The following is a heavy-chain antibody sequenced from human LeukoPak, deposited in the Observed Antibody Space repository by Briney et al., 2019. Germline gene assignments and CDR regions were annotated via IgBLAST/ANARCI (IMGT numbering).Heavy chain of an antibody. CDR2: ISGSGGST. V-gene: IGHV3-23*01. CDR1: GFTFSSYA. D-gene: IGHD3-22*01. Sequence: PGGSLRLSCAASGFTFSSYAMSWLRQAPGKGLEWVSAISGSGGSTYYADSVKGRFTISRDNSKNTLYLQMNSLRAEDTAVYYCAKGYYYDSSGYYYGPLDYWGQGTLVTVSS. J-gene: IGHJ4*02. CDR3: AKGYYYDSSGYYYGPLDY.